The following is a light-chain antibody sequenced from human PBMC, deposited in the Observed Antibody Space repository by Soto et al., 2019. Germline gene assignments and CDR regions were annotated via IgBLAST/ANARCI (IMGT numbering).Light chain of an antibody. J-gene: IGKJ1*01. CDR2: GTS. Sequence: EIVMTQSPATVSVSPGERVTLSCRASQSVSSNLAWYQQKPGQAPRLLIYGTSTRAPGLPARFSGSGSGTDFTLTINRLEPEDFAVYYCQQYDSSPRTFGQGTKVDI. CDR1: QSVSSN. CDR3: QQYDSSPRT. V-gene: IGKV3-15*01.